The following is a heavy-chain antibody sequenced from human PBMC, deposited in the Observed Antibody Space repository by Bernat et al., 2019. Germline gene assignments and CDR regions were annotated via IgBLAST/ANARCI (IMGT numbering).Heavy chain of an antibody. CDR2: IHSSGST. J-gene: IGHJ4*02. CDR3: ARHYCSGDKCYYFDY. CDR1: GDSISSYY. Sequence: QVQLQESGPGLVKPSETLSLTCTVSGDSISSYYWSWIRQPPEKGLEWIGFIHSSGSTSYNPSLKSRVTMSIDTSKNQFSLRLNSVAAADTAVYSCARHYCSGDKCYYFDYWGQGTLVTVSS. D-gene: IGHD2-15*01. V-gene: IGHV4-59*08.